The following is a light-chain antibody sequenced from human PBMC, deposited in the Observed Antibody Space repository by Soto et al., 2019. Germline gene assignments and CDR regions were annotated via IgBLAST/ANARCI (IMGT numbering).Light chain of an antibody. CDR1: QGVSSN. CDR2: AAS. V-gene: IGKV3-15*01. J-gene: IGKJ4*01. Sequence: EVVMTQSPATLSVSPGERATLSCRASQGVSSNLAWYQQKPGQAPRLLIYAASTRATAIPARFSGSGFGTEFTLTISSLQSEDFAVYSCQQYNYWQLSFGGGTKVEIK. CDR3: QQYNYWQLS.